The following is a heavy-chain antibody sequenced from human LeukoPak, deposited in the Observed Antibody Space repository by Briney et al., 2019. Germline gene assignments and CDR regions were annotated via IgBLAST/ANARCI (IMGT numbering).Heavy chain of an antibody. CDR3: ARVYYYYYYYMDV. CDR2: ISSSGSTI. Sequence: GGSLRLSCAASGFTFSSYWMHWVRQAPGKGLEWVSYISSSGSTIYYADSVKGRFTISRDNAKNSLYLQMNSLRAEDTAVYYCARVYYYYYYYMDVWGKGTTVTISS. J-gene: IGHJ6*03. CDR1: GFTFSSYW. V-gene: IGHV3-48*04.